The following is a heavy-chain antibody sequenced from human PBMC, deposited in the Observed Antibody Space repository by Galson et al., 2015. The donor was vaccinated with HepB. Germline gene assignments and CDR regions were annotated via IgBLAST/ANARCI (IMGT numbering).Heavy chain of an antibody. CDR2: ISSSSSYI. CDR1: GFTFSSYS. J-gene: IGHJ6*02. D-gene: IGHD6-19*01. Sequence: SLRLSCAASGFTFSSYSMNWVRQAPGKGLEWVSSISSSSSYIYYADSVKGRFTISSDNAKNSLYLQMNSLRAEDTAVYYCARDLVAVAGTSNGMDVWGQGTTVTVSS. V-gene: IGHV3-21*01. CDR3: ARDLVAVAGTSNGMDV.